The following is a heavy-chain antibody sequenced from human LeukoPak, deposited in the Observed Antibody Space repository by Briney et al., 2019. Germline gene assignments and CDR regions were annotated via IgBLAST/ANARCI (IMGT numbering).Heavy chain of an antibody. V-gene: IGHV1-18*01. CDR2: ISVYSGNT. J-gene: IGHJ5*02. CDR3: ARDGWSLGP. Sequence: ASVKVSCKASGYTFSSYGVSWVRQAPGQGPEWMAWISVYSGNTEYAQKFQDRVTLTADTSTSTVFMELRSLTSDDTAIYYCARDGWSLGPWGQGTLSPSPQ. CDR1: GYTFSSYG. D-gene: IGHD2-8*01.